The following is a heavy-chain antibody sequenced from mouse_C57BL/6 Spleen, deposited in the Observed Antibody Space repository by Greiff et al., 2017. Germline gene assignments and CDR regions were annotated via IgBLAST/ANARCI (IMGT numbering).Heavy chain of an antibody. Sequence: EVQGVESGGGLVQPKGSLKLSCAASGFSFNTYAMNWVRQAPGKGLEWVARIRSKSNNYATYYADSVKDRFTISRDDSESMLYLQMNNLKTEDTAMYDCVLLWYPRGAMDYWGQGTSVTVSS. CDR3: VLLWYPRGAMDY. D-gene: IGHD1-1*02. CDR2: IRSKSNNYAT. CDR1: GFSFNTYA. J-gene: IGHJ4*01. V-gene: IGHV10-1*01.